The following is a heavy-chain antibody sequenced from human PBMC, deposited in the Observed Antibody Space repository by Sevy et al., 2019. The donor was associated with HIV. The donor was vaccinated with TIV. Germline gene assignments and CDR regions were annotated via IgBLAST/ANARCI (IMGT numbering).Heavy chain of an antibody. CDR3: ARAPSGSQGRGQYFQH. D-gene: IGHD1-26*01. V-gene: IGHV1-18*01. CDR2: ISGYNGDT. CDR1: GYTFNSYV. J-gene: IGHJ1*01. Sequence: ASVKASCKASGYTFNSYVITWVRQAPGQGLEWMGKISGYNGDTKYGQKFQGRVTMTTDPSTSTAYMELRSLKSDDTAVYYCARAPSGSQGRGQYFQHWGQGTLVTVSS.